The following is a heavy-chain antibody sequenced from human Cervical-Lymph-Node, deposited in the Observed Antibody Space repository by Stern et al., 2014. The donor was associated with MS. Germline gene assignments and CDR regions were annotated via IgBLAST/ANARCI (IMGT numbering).Heavy chain of an antibody. V-gene: IGHV5-51*03. Sequence: VQLVQSGAEVKKPRDSLKISCKGSGYTFSKNWIAWVRQMPGKGLEWMGIIYPGDPDTRSSPSFQGQVTMSADKSINPAYLQWNSLKASDPAIYSCARPPPRRSSNDPNFGLDVWGQGTTVTVSS. J-gene: IGHJ6*02. D-gene: IGHD6-6*01. CDR1: GYTFSKNW. CDR2: IYPGDPDT. CDR3: ARPPPRRSSNDPNFGLDV.